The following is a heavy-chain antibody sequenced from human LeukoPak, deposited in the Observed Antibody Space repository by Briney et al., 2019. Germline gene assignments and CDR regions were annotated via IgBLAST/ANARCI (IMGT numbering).Heavy chain of an antibody. CDR3: ARLSAMVRGPEDIFYFEY. CDR2: IRQDGSEK. V-gene: IGHV3-7*01. D-gene: IGHD3-10*01. CDR1: EFSVGSNY. J-gene: IGHJ4*02. Sequence: GGSLRLSCAASEFSVGSNYMTWVRRAPGKGLEWVANIRQDGSEKYYADSVKGRFTISRDIAKQSVFLQMNSLRAEDTALYYCARLSAMVRGPEDIFYFEYWGLGTLVTVSS.